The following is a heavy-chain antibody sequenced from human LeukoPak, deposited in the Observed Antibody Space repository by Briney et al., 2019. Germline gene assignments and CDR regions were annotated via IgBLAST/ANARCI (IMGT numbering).Heavy chain of an antibody. CDR2: IYYSGST. Sequence: TSETLSLTCTVSGGSISSYYWSWIRQPPGKGLEWIGYIYYSGSTNYNPSLKSRVTISVDTSKNQFSLKLSSVTAADTAVYCCARDLFHSSSSPTDYWGQGTLVTVSS. CDR1: GGSISSYY. CDR3: ARDLFHSSSSPTDY. J-gene: IGHJ4*02. D-gene: IGHD6-6*01. V-gene: IGHV4-59*01.